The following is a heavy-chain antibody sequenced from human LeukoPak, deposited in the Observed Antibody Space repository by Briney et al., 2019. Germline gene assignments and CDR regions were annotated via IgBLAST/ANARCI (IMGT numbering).Heavy chain of an antibody. CDR3: AREFVDTAMVTGFDY. J-gene: IGHJ4*02. D-gene: IGHD5-18*01. Sequence: GGSLRLSCAASGFTFSSYWMSWVRQAPGKGLEWVANIKQDGSGKYYVDSVKGRFTISRDNAKNSLYLQMNSLRAEDTAVYYCAREFVDTAMVTGFDYWGQGTLVTVSP. CDR1: GFTFSSYW. CDR2: IKQDGSGK. V-gene: IGHV3-7*01.